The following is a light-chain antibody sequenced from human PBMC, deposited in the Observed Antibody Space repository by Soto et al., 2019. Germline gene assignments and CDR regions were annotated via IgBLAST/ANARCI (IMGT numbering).Light chain of an antibody. J-gene: IGLJ3*02. CDR2: KNN. V-gene: IGLV1-47*01. CDR3: AVWDDTLSGVV. Sequence: QAVVTQPPSASGTPGQRVTISCSGSSSNIGSNYVYWYQHFPGTAPKVLIYKNNHRPSGVPDRFSGSKSDTSASLAISGLRSEDEAHYYCAVWDDTLSGVVFGGGTQLTVL. CDR1: SSNIGSNY.